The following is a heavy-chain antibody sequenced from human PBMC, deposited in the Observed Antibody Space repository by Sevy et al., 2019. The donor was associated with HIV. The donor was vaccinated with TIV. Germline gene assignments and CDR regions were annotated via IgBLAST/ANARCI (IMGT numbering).Heavy chain of an antibody. Sequence: GGSLRLSCAASGFSFSRYDMHWVRQAAGGGLEWVSAIDTTDGFYYDDSVKGRFTISRDDAKKFMYLQMDSLRVGDTAVYYCARDGDTIPVAGLNGYFDLWGRGTLVTVSS. CDR2: IDTTDGF. CDR1: GFSFSRYD. J-gene: IGHJ2*01. V-gene: IGHV3-13*01. D-gene: IGHD6-19*01. CDR3: ARDGDTIPVAGLNGYFDL.